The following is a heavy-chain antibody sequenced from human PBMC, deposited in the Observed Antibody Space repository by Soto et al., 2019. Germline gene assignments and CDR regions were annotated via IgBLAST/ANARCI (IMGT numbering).Heavy chain of an antibody. V-gene: IGHV4-34*01. Sequence: QVQLQQWGAGLLKPSETLSLTCAVYGGSFSGYYWNWIRQPPGKGLEWIREINHSGSTNYNPSLKSRVTISVDTSKNQFSLKLSSVTAADTAVYYCARGWGSGVFDYWGQGTLVTVPS. CDR1: GGSFSGYY. CDR2: INHSGST. CDR3: ARGWGSGVFDY. D-gene: IGHD6-19*01. J-gene: IGHJ4*02.